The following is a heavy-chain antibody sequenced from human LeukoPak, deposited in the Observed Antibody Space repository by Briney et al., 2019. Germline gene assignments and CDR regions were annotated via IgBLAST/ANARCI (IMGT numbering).Heavy chain of an antibody. D-gene: IGHD6-19*01. CDR3: ARWYSSGWYSDY. Sequence: SQTLSLTCTVSGGSISSGGYYWSWIRQHPGKGLEWIGYIYYSGSTYYNPSLKSRVTISVGTSKNQFSLKLSSVTAADTAVYYCARWYSSGWYSDYWGQGTLVTVSS. CDR1: GGSISSGGYY. J-gene: IGHJ4*02. V-gene: IGHV4-31*03. CDR2: IYYSGST.